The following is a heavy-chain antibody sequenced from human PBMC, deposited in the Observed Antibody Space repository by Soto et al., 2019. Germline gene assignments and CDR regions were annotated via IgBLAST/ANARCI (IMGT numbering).Heavy chain of an antibody. CDR2: ISSSSSYI. CDR3: ARDWAGLHSAGPRMDV. CDR1: GFTFSSYS. V-gene: IGHV3-21*01. D-gene: IGHD5-12*01. J-gene: IGHJ6*04. Sequence: GGSLRLSCAASGFTFSSYSMNWVRQAPGKGLEWVSSISSSSSYIYYADSVKGRFTISRDNAKNSLYLQMNSLRAEDTAVYYCARDWAGLHSAGPRMDVWGKGTTVTVSS.